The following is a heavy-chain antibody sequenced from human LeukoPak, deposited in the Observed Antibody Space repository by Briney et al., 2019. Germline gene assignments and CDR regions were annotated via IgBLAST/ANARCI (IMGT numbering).Heavy chain of an antibody. D-gene: IGHD6-6*01. CDR3: ARHEASFEYSSSSLDY. V-gene: IGHV4-59*08. Sequence: PSETLSLTCTVSGGSISSYYWSWIRQPPGKGLEWIGYIYYSGSTNYNPSLKSRVTISLDTSKNQFSLKLSSVTAADTAVYYCARHEASFEYSSSSLDYWGQGTLVTVSS. CDR1: GGSISSYY. J-gene: IGHJ4*02. CDR2: IYYSGST.